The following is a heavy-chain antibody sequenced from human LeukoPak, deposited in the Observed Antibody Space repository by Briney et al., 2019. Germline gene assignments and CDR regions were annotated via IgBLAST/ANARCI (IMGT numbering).Heavy chain of an antibody. Sequence: PGGSLRLSCTASGFTFSSYGMRWVRQAPGKGPEWVAVIWYDGSKKYYADSVKGRFTISRDNSKSTLYLEMNSLRAEDTAVYYCARGRTESNNWIDYWGQGTLVTGSS. D-gene: IGHD1-1*01. CDR2: IWYDGSKK. CDR1: GFTFSSYG. J-gene: IGHJ4*02. CDR3: ARGRTESNNWIDY. V-gene: IGHV3-33*01.